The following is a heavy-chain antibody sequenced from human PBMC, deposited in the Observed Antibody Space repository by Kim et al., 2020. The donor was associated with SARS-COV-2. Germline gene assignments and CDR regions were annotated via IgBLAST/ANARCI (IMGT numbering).Heavy chain of an antibody. CDR3: ARDLSGGGKVLTRGIFDY. Sequence: KGRFTISRDNAKNSLYLQMNSLRADDTAMYHCARDLSGGGKVLTRGIFDYWGQGALVTVSS. D-gene: IGHD7-27*01. J-gene: IGHJ4*02. V-gene: IGHV3-11*01.